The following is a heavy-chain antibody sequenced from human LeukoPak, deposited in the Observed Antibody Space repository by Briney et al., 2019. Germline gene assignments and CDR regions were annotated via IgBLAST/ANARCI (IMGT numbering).Heavy chain of an antibody. D-gene: IGHD6-6*01. CDR1: GGSISSYY. CDR3: ARTSYSSSTSFDY. J-gene: IGHJ4*02. CDR2: IYYSGST. Sequence: SETLSLTCTVSGGSISSYYWSWIRQPPGKGLEWIGYIYYSGSTNYNPSLKSRVTISVDTSKNQFSLKLSSVTAADTAVYYCARTSYSSSTSFDYWGQGTLVTVSS. V-gene: IGHV4-59*01.